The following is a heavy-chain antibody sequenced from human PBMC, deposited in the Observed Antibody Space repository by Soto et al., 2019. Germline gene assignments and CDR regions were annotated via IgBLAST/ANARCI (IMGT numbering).Heavy chain of an antibody. V-gene: IGHV4-61*01. CDR3: ARDSSGRHDY. Sequence: SETLSLTCSVSGGSVRSGSYYWTWIRQPPGKGLEWIGYIYQSGTTNYNASLKGRVTISIDTSKNQFFLKLNSVTAADTAVYYCARDSSGRHDYWGQGTLVTVSS. J-gene: IGHJ4*02. D-gene: IGHD3-22*01. CDR2: IYQSGTT. CDR1: GGSVRSGSYY.